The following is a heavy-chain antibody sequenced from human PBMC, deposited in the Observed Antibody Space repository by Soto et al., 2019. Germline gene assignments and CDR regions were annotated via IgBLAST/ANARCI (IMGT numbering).Heavy chain of an antibody. D-gene: IGHD3-10*01. V-gene: IGHV3-30*18. CDR2: ISYDGSNK. Sequence: GGSLRLSCAASGFTFSSYGMHWVRQAPGKGLEWVAVISYDGSNKYYADSVKGRFTISRDNSKNTLYLQMNSLGAEDTAVYYCAKEYYYGSGSYFDYWGQGTLVTVSS. CDR3: AKEYYYGSGSYFDY. CDR1: GFTFSSYG. J-gene: IGHJ4*02.